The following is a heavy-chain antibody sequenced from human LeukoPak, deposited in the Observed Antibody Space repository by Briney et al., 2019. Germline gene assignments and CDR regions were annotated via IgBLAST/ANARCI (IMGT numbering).Heavy chain of an antibody. D-gene: IGHD1-26*01. CDR1: GNYW. CDR3: ARDGSCLNIGYFDY. V-gene: IGHV3-74*01. J-gene: IGHJ4*02. CDR2: INSDGSWT. Sequence: PGGSLRLSCAASGNYWMHWVRQAPGKGLVWVSHINSDGSWTSYADSVKGRFTISKDNAKNSLYLQMNSLRAEDTAVYYCARDGSCLNIGYFDYRGQGTLVTVSS.